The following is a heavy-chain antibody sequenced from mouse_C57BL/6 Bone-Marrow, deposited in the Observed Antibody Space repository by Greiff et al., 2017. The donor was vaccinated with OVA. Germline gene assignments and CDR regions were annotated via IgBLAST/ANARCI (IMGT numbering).Heavy chain of an antibody. CDR3: ARPVFWYFDV. CDR2: IDPEDGET. CDR1: GFNIKDYY. V-gene: IGHV14-2*01. Sequence: EVHLVESGAELVKPGASVKLSCTASGFNIKDYYMHWVKQRTEQGLEWIGRIDPEDGETKYATKFQGKATITADTSSNTAYLQLSSLTSEDTAVYYCARPVFWYFDVWGTGTTVTVSS. J-gene: IGHJ1*03.